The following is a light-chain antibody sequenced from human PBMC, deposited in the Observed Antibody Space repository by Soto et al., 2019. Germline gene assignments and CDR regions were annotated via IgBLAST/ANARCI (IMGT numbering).Light chain of an antibody. CDR3: QQLNFFPIT. CDR2: AAS. J-gene: IGKJ5*01. CDR1: QSIATY. Sequence: IEMTQSPSSLSVSVGDSVTINCRTSQSIATYLNWYQQKPGKAPKLLIYAASSLQSGVPSRFSGSGSGTEFTLTITSLQPEDFATYYCQQLNFFPITFGQGTRLEI. V-gene: IGKV1-17*01.